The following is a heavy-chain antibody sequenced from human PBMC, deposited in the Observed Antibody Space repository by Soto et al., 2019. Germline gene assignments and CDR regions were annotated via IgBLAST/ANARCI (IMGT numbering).Heavy chain of an antibody. J-gene: IGHJ6*02. V-gene: IGHV3-30*18. D-gene: IGHD2-15*01. CDR3: AKDLDVVMVLSATRGLDV. Sequence: GGSLRLSCVGSGFAFSNFGMHMVRQAPGKGLEWVAGISYDGRSESYVDSVRGRFTLSRDNSKNTLSLQMISLRPEDTGVYYCAKDLDVVMVLSATRGLDVWGQGT. CDR1: GFAFSNFG. CDR2: ISYDGRSE.